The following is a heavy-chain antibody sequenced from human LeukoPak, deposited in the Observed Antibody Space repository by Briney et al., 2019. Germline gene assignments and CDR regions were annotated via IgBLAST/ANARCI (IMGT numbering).Heavy chain of an antibody. Sequence: VQPGGSLRPSCVPSGFTVNRNVMSWVRQAPGKGLEWVSLIYSDDRAFYADSVKGRFTISRNKSRNTLFLQMSSLKPEDTAIYYCARDLAGFEEPRYYYYMDVWGKGTTVTVSS. CDR3: ARDLAGFEEPRYYYYMDV. J-gene: IGHJ6*03. CDR2: IYSDDRA. CDR1: GFTVNRNV. D-gene: IGHD3-9*01. V-gene: IGHV3-66*01.